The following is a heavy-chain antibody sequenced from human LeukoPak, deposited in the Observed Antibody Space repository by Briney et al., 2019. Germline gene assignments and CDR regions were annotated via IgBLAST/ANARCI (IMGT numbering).Heavy chain of an antibody. CDR2: IYYSGST. V-gene: IGHV4-39*07. J-gene: IGHJ3*02. CDR3: ARDLFASDYYGSGSPHAFDI. Sequence: SETLSLTCTVSGGSISSSSYYWGWIRQPPGKGLEWIGSIYYSGSTYYNPSLKSRVTISVDTSKNQFSLKLSSVTAADTAVYYCARDLFASDYYGSGSPHAFDIWGQGTMVTVSS. D-gene: IGHD3-10*01. CDR1: GGSISSSSYY.